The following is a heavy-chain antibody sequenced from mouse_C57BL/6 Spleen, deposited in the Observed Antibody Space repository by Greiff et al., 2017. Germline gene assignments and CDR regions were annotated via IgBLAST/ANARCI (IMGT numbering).Heavy chain of an antibody. CDR2: ISSGSSTI. CDR1: GFTFSDYG. D-gene: IGHD2-5*01. Sequence: DVKLVESGGGLVKPGGSLKLSCAASGFTFSDYGMHWVRQAPEEGLEWVAYISSGSSTIYYADTVKGRFTISRDNAKNTLFLQMTSLRSEDTAMYYCASYSNYDAYWGQGALVTVAA. J-gene: IGHJ3*01. CDR3: ASYSNYDAY. V-gene: IGHV5-17*01.